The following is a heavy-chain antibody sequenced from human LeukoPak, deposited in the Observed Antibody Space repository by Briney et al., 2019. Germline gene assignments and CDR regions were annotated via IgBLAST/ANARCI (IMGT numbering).Heavy chain of an antibody. Sequence: GGSLRLSCTASGFTFEYYVMNWVRQAPGKGLEWVPSISSTGNYINYADSLKGRLTISRDNANNSLSLQMNSLRAEDTAVYYCARDWSGSYASYHYYMDVWGKGTTVTVSS. D-gene: IGHD1-26*01. V-gene: IGHV3-21*01. CDR3: ARDWSGSYASYHYYMDV. CDR1: GFTFEYYV. J-gene: IGHJ6*03. CDR2: ISSTGNYI.